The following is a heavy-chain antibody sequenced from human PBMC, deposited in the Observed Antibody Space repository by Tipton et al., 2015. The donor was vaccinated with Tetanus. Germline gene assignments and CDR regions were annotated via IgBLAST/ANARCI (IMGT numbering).Heavy chain of an antibody. Sequence: SLRLSCAASGFTFSSYEMNWVRQAPGKGLEWVSYIRSSGSAKYYADSVKGRFTISRDNAKNSLYLQMNGLRAEDTAVYYCASGATVTTPDYYYGMDVWGQGTTVTVSS. CDR1: GFTFSSYE. V-gene: IGHV3-48*03. CDR3: ASGATVTTPDYYYGMDV. CDR2: IRSSGSAK. D-gene: IGHD4-17*01. J-gene: IGHJ6*02.